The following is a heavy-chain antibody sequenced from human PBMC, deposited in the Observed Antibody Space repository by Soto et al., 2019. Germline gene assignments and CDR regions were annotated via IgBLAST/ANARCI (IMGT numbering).Heavy chain of an antibody. D-gene: IGHD4-17*01. CDR3: ARDGTVTTDYYGMDV. V-gene: IGHV4-31*03. J-gene: IGHJ6*02. CDR2: IYYSGGT. CDR1: GGSISSGGYY. Sequence: SETLSLTCTVSGGSISSGGYYWSWIRQHPGKGLEWIGYIYYSGGTYYNPSLKSRVTISVDTSKNQFSLKLSSVTAADTAVYYCARDGTVTTDYYGMDVWGQGTTVTVSS.